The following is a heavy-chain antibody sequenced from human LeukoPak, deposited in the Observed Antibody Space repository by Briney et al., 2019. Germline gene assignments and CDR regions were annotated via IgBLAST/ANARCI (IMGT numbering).Heavy chain of an antibody. CDR3: ARGPLMTTVVSEPGPFDY. CDR1: GFTFSDYY. V-gene: IGHV3-72*01. Sequence: GGSLRLSCAASGFTFSDYYMDWVRQAPGKGLEWVVRTRSKARSYTTEYAASVKGRFTISRDDSKSSVYLQMDSLKTEDTAVYYCARGPLMTTVVSEPGPFDYWGQGTLVTVSS. J-gene: IGHJ4*02. D-gene: IGHD4-23*01. CDR2: TRSKARSYTT.